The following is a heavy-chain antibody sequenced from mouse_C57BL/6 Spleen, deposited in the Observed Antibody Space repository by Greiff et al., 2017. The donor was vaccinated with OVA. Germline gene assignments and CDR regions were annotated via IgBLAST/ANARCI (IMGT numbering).Heavy chain of an antibody. CDR3: AMMATVVAPAY. V-gene: IGHV1-74*01. Sequence: QVQLKQPGAELVKPGASVKVSCKASGYTFTSYWMHWVKQRPGQGLEWIGRIHPSDSDTNYNQKFKGKATLTVDKSSSTAYMQLSSLTSEDSAVYYCAMMATVVAPAYWGQGTTLTVSS. J-gene: IGHJ2*01. D-gene: IGHD1-1*01. CDR2: IHPSDSDT. CDR1: GYTFTSYW.